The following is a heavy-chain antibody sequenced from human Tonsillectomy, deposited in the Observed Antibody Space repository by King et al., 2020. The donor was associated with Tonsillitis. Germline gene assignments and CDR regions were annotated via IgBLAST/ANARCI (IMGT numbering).Heavy chain of an antibody. D-gene: IGHD3-3*01. Sequence: VQLVESGGGVVQPGGSLRLSCAASGFTFDDYAMHWGRQAPGKGLEWVSLISVVGGSTYYADSVKGRFTISRDNSKNSLYLQMNSLRTEDTALYYCAQSRSYYDFWSGSQDYYYMDVWGKGTTVTVSS. CDR3: AQSRSYYDFWSGSQDYYYMDV. CDR1: GFTFDDYA. CDR2: ISVVGGST. V-gene: IGHV3-43*02. J-gene: IGHJ6*03.